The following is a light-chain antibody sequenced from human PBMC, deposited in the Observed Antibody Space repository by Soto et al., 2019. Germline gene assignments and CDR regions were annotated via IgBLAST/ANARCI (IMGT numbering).Light chain of an antibody. CDR3: QHYNSYSEA. Sequence: EIVLTQSPGILSLSPGERATLSCRASQSVSNDFLAWYQQKPGQAPRLLIYGAFTRATGIPARFSGSGSGTEFTLTISSLQPDDFATYYCQHYNSYSEAFGQGTKVDIK. CDR2: GAF. J-gene: IGKJ1*01. CDR1: QSVSNDF. V-gene: IGKV3-15*01.